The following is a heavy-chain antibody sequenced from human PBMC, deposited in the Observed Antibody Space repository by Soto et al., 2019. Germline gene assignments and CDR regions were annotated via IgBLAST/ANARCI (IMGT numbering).Heavy chain of an antibody. CDR3: ARMAGYGSPRSI. D-gene: IGHD3-10*01. V-gene: IGHV3-74*01. J-gene: IGHJ3*02. CDR1: GFTFSSYW. Sequence: PGGSLRLSCAASGFTFSSYWMHWVRQAPGKGLVWVSRINSDGSSTSYADSVKGRFTISRDNAKNTLYLQMNSLRAEDTAVYYCARMAGYGSPRSIWGQGTMVTVSS. CDR2: INSDGSST.